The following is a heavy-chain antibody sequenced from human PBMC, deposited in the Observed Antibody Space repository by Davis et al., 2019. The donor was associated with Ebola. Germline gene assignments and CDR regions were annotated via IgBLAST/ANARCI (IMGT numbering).Heavy chain of an antibody. V-gene: IGHV1-18*01. J-gene: IGHJ4*02. CDR2: ISGHSGHT. Sequence: ASVKVSCKASGYTFTSYDINWVRQAPGQGLEWVGWISGHSGHTNYAQKFQGRVTITRDTSTSTAYMELRTLGSDDTAVYYCAREPQPLGGSCYSLGCYFDFWGQGTLVTVSS. CDR1: GYTFTSYD. CDR3: AREPQPLGGSCYSLGCYFDF. D-gene: IGHD2-15*01.